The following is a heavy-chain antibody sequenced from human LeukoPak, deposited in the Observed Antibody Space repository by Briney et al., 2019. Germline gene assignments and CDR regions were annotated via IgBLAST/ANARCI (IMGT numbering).Heavy chain of an antibody. Sequence: PGGSLRLSCAASGFTFSNYALHWVRQAPGKGLEGVAVISYDGSNKLYADSVRGRFTISRDNSKNTLFLQMNSLRPEDTAVYYCARGPDYDILADYFDYWGQGTLVTVSS. V-gene: IGHV3-30*04. CDR3: ARGPDYDILADYFDY. D-gene: IGHD3-9*01. J-gene: IGHJ4*02. CDR2: ISYDGSNK. CDR1: GFTFSNYA.